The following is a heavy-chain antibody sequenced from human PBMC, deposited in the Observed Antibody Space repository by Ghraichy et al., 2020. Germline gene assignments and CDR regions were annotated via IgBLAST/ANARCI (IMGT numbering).Heavy chain of an antibody. J-gene: IGHJ4*01. CDR1: GYNFKDYC. V-gene: IGHV1-46*02. CDR2: INPSGATT. D-gene: IGHD3-3*01. Sequence: ASVKVSCKASGYNFKDYCMHWVRQAPGQGLEWMGIINPSGATTTYAQSFQGRVTFTTDTSTSTVYMDLSSLGSEDTAIYYCASWSGSGYSDKYYLDFWGHGTLVTVSS. CDR3: ASWSGSGYSDKYYLDF.